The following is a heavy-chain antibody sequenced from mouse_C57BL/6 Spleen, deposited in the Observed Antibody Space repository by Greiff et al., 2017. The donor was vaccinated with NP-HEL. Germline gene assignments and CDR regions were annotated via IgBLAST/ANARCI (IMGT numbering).Heavy chain of an antibody. CDR1: GYAFSSSW. CDR3: ARSGGLGQDYFDD. D-gene: IGHD4-1*01. J-gene: IGHJ2*01. V-gene: IGHV1-82*01. Sequence: VQGVESGPELVKPGASVKISCKASGYAFSSSWMNWVKQRPGKGLEWIGRIYPGDGDTNYNGKFKVKATLTAAKSSSTASMQLSSLTSEDSAVYCCARSGGLGQDYFDDWGQGTTLTVSS. CDR2: IYPGDGDT.